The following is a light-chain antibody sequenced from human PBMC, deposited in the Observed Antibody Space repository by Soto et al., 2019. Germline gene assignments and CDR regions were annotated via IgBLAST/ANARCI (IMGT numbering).Light chain of an antibody. Sequence: QSALTQPASVSGSPGQSITISCTGTSSDVGAYNYVSWYQQHPGKAPKLIIYDVSNRPSGVSDRFSGSKSGNTASLTVCGLQAEDEGDYYCNSFTSATSTTPYVFGTGTKLTVL. CDR3: NSFTSATSTTPYV. J-gene: IGLJ1*01. V-gene: IGLV2-14*01. CDR2: DVS. CDR1: SSDVGAYNY.